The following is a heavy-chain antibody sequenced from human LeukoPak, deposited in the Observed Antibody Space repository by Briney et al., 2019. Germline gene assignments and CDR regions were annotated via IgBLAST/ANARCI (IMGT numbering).Heavy chain of an antibody. CDR2: INPNSGGT. J-gene: IGHJ5*02. D-gene: IGHD2-2*01. CDR1: GYTFTGYY. CDR3: ARLFADQLLSGTALDP. V-gene: IGHV1-2*02. Sequence: EASVKVSCKASGYTFTGYYMHWVRQAPGQGLEWMGWINPNSGGTNYAQKFQGRVTMTRDTSISTAYMELSRLRSDDTAVYYCARLFADQLLSGTALDPWGQGTLVTVSS.